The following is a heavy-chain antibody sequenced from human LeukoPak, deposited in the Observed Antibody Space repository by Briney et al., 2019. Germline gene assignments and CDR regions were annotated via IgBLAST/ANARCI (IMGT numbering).Heavy chain of an antibody. CDR2: INPNSGGT. V-gene: IGHV1-2*02. D-gene: IGHD3-22*01. J-gene: IGHJ5*02. Sequence: ASVKVSCKASGYTFTGYYMHWVRQTPGQGLEWMGWINPNSGGTNYAQKCQGRVTMTRDTSISTAYMELRRLRSDDPAVYYCARTRDYYDSSGYYYETWGQGTLVTVSS. CDR1: GYTFTGYY. CDR3: ARTRDYYDSSGYYYET.